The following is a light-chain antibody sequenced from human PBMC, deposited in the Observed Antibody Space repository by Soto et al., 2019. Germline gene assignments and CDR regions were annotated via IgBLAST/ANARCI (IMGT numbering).Light chain of an antibody. Sequence: DIQMTQSPSSLSASVGDRVTITCRASQSICNHLNWYQQKPGKAPKLLINDASSLQSGVPSRFSGSGSGTDFTLTITSLQPEDFATYHCQQRYITLYSFGQGTSLEIK. V-gene: IGKV1-39*01. CDR2: DAS. J-gene: IGKJ2*03. CDR3: QQRYITLYS. CDR1: QSICNH.